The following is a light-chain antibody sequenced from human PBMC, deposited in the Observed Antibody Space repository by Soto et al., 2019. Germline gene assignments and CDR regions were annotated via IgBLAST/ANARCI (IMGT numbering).Light chain of an antibody. CDR3: QQYNYWPPT. CDR2: GAS. Sequence: EIVLTQSPATLSLSPGERATLSCRAIQSVSSYLAWYQQKPGKAPRLLXYGASSRATGIPDRFSGSGSGTEFTLTIGSLQSEDFEVYYCQQYNYWPPTFGQGTKVDIK. V-gene: IGKV3D-15*01. J-gene: IGKJ1*01. CDR1: QSVSSY.